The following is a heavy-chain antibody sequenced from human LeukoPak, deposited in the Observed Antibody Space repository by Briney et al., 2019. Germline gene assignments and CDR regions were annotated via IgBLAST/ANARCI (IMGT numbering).Heavy chain of an antibody. CDR3: ARDFTPDYGDYYFDY. CDR1: GFTFSSYG. J-gene: IGHJ4*02. CDR2: IRYDGSNK. Sequence: GGSLRLSCAASGFTFSSYGMHWVRQAPGKGLEWVAFIRYDGSNKYYADSVKGRFTISRDNAKNSLYLQMNSLRAEDTAVYYCARDFTPDYGDYYFDYWGQGTLVTVSS. V-gene: IGHV3-30*02. D-gene: IGHD4-17*01.